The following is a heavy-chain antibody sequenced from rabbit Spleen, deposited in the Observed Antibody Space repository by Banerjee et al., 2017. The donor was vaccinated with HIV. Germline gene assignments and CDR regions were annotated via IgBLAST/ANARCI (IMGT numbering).Heavy chain of an antibody. D-gene: IGHD8-1*01. CDR2: IDVGSSDFT. CDR1: GFSFSGSYW. J-gene: IGHJ6*01. Sequence: EESGGDLVKPEGSLTLTCTASGFSFSGSYWICWVRQAPGKGLEWIACIDVGSSDFTYFASWAKGRFTISKTSSTTVTLQMTSLTAADTATYFCARDAGSSFSSYGMDLWGPGTLVTVS. CDR3: ARDAGSSFSSYGMDL. V-gene: IGHV1S45*01.